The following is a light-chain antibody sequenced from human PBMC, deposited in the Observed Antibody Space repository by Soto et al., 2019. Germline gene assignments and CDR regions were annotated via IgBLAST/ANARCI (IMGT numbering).Light chain of an antibody. Sequence: EIVLTQSPATLSVSPGERATLSWRASQSVSSNLAWYQQKPRQAPRLLIYDTSTRATGIPARFSGSGSGTEFTLTISSLQSEDFAVYYCQQYSNWPPITFGQGTRLEIK. J-gene: IGKJ5*01. CDR2: DTS. V-gene: IGKV3-15*01. CDR3: QQYSNWPPIT. CDR1: QSVSSN.